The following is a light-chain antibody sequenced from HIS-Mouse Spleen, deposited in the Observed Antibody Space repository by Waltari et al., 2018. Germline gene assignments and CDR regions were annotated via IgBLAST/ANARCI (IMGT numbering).Light chain of an antibody. V-gene: IGLV2-23*01. CDR3: CSYAGSSTWV. CDR2: EGS. Sequence: QSALTQPASGSGSPGQSITIPCTGTSSDVGSDNLLLWYQQHPGKAPKLMIYEGSKRPSGVSNRFSGSKSGNTASLTISGLQAEDEADYYCCSYAGSSTWVFGGGTKLTVL. CDR1: SSDVGSDNL. J-gene: IGLJ3*02.